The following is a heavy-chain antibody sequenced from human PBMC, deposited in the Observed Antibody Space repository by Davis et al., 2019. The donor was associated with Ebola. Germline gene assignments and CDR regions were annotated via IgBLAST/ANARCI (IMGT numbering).Heavy chain of an antibody. D-gene: IGHD3-3*01. CDR3: ARARTYYDFWSGYYGFDY. Sequence: LSLTCAASGFTVSSNYMSWVRQAPGKGLEWVANIKQDGSEKYYVDSVKGRFTISRDNAKNSLYLQMNSLRAEDTAVYYCARARTYYDFWSGYYGFDYWGQGTLVTVSS. V-gene: IGHV3-7*01. CDR2: IKQDGSEK. J-gene: IGHJ4*02. CDR1: GFTVSSNY.